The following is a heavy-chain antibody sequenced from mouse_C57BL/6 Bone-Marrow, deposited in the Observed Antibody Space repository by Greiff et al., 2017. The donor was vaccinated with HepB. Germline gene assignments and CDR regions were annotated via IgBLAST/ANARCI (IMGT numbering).Heavy chain of an antibody. V-gene: IGHV1-82*01. CDR2: IYPGDGDT. D-gene: IGHD1-1*02. Sequence: QVQLQQSGPELVKPGASVKISCKASGYAFSSSWMNWVKQRPGKGLEWIGRIYPGDGDTNYNGKFKGKATLTADKSSSTAYMLLSSLTSEDSAVYFCEGLSRAMDYWGQGTSVTVSS. J-gene: IGHJ4*01. CDR3: EGLSRAMDY. CDR1: GYAFSSSW.